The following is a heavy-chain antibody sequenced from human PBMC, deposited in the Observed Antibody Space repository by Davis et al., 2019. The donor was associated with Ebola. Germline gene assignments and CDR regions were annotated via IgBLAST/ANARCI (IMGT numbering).Heavy chain of an antibody. D-gene: IGHD5-12*01. Sequence: AASVKVSCKASGYTFTNYYMHWVRQAPGQGLEWMGMINPNDGRTIYAQKFQGRVTLTTDTSTSTAYMELRSLRSDDTAVYYCARDPVGYSGYDSDYWGQGTLVTVSS. CDR1: GYTFTNYY. CDR2: INPNDGRT. V-gene: IGHV1-46*01. J-gene: IGHJ4*02. CDR3: ARDPVGYSGYDSDY.